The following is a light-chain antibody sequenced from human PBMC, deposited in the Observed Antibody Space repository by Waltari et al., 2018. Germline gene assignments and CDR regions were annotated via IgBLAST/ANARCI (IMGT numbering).Light chain of an antibody. CDR3: CSYAGNYLRV. V-gene: IGLV2-11*01. CDR2: NVS. J-gene: IGLJ3*02. Sequence: QSALTHPRHLSGSPSQSVPISCTGTSSDVVGYNSFSWYQQYPGRAPKVVIYNVSKRPSGVPDRFSGSKSGNTASLTISGLQAEDEADYYCCSYAGNYLRVFGGGTRLTVL. CDR1: SSDVVGYNS.